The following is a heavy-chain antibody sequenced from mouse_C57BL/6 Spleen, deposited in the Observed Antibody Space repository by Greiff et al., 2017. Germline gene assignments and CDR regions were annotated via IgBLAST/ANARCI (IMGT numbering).Heavy chain of an antibody. CDR1: GFTFSSYA. Sequence: VQLKESGGGLVKPGGSLKLSCAASGFTFSSYAMSWVRQTPEKRLEWVATISDGGSYTNYPDNVKGRFTISRDNAKNNLYLQMSHLKSEDTAVYYCAREAGGNDGAYWGQGTLVTVSA. CDR2: ISDGGSYT. V-gene: IGHV5-4*01. J-gene: IGHJ3*01. D-gene: IGHD1-1*02. CDR3: AREAGGNDGAY.